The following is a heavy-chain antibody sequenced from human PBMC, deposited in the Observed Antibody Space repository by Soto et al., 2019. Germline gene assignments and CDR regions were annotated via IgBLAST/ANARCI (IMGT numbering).Heavy chain of an antibody. V-gene: IGHV4-59*01. Sequence: PSWTLSLTCTVSGSSIKNYYWTWIRQPPGKGLECIGYIYDTGSTSYNPTLKSRVTMSIDTSKSQFSLNLNSVTAADTAVYYCARENIIMDAFDFWGQGTMVTV. CDR1: GSSIKNYY. J-gene: IGHJ3*01. CDR3: ARENIIMDAFDF. CDR2: IYDTGST. D-gene: IGHD2-8*01.